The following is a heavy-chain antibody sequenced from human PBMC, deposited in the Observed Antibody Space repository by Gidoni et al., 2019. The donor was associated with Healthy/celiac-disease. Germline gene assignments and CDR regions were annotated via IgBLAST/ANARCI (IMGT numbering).Heavy chain of an antibody. CDR1: GFTFSSYW. J-gene: IGHJ3*02. V-gene: IGHV3-74*01. Sequence: EVQLVESGGGLVQPGGSLRLSCAASGFTFSSYWMHWVRQAPGKGLVWVSRINSDGSSTSYADSVKGRFTISRDNAKNTLYLQMNSLRAEDTAVYYCARVYYDYVWGSYRWFSAASDDAFDIWGQGTMVTVSS. CDR2: INSDGSST. CDR3: ARVYYDYVWGSYRWFSAASDDAFDI. D-gene: IGHD3-16*02.